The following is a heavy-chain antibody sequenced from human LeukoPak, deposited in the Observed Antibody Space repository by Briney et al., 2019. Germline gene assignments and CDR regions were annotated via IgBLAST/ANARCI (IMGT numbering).Heavy chain of an antibody. CDR2: IYHSGST. CDR1: GFSFSDSY. D-gene: IGHD6-13*01. Sequence: LRPSCAASGFSFSDSYMNWIRQPPGKGLEWIGEIYHSGSTNYNPSLKSRVTISVDKSKNQFSLKLSSVTAADTAVYYCARAQGKGQQLSKGMDYWGQGTLVTVSS. V-gene: IGHV4-34*01. CDR3: ARAQGKGQQLSKGMDY. J-gene: IGHJ4*02.